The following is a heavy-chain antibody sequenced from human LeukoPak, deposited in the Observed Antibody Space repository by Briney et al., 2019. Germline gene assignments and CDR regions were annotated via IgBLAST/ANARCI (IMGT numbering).Heavy chain of an antibody. CDR2: ISPNGGGT. CDR3: ARKINYRGYVY. D-gene: IGHD5-12*01. Sequence: ASVKVSCKASGYTFIDYSLHWVRQAPGQGLQWMGWISPNGGGTNYAQEFQGRVTMTRDTSINTAYMELSGLRSDDTAVYYCARKINYRGYVYWGQGTLVTVSS. J-gene: IGHJ4*02. V-gene: IGHV1-2*02. CDR1: GYTFIDYS.